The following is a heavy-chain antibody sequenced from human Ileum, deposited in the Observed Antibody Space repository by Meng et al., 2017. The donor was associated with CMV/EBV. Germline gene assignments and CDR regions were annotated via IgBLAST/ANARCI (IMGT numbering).Heavy chain of an antibody. CDR2: INTNNGKK. CDR3: ARDGLNERYFDY. Sequence: KASGENNKRNKEMGERQAHGKGTEWRGRINTNNGKKTYERDFTGRFVFSLDTSVSTAYLKISGLKAEDTAVYYCARDGLNERYFDYWGQGTLVTVSS. V-gene: IGHV7-4-1*02. J-gene: IGHJ4*02. CDR1: GENNKRNK.